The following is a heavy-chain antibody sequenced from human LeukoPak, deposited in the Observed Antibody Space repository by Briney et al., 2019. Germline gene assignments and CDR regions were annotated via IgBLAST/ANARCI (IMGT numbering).Heavy chain of an antibody. D-gene: IGHD3-9*01. CDR2: ISGSGGSK. J-gene: IGHJ4*02. V-gene: IGHV3-23*01. CDR3: AKVRGYYDIFPFDY. Sequence: GGSLRLSCAASGFTFSSYAMNWVRQVQGRGLEGVSGISGSGGSKYYADSVKGRFTISRDNSKNTLYLQMNSLRAEDTAVYYCAKVRGYYDIFPFDYWGQGTLVTVSS. CDR1: GFTFSSYA.